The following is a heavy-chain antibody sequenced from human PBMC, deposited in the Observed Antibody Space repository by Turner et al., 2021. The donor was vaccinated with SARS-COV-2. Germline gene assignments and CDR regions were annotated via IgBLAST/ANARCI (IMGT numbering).Heavy chain of an antibody. CDR3: AKDLGSGWH. V-gene: IGHV3-30*18. CDR2: ISYDGSKH. Sequence: QVQLVESGGGVVQPGRTLRLSCAACGFTFSSYGMHWVRQAPGNGLELVALISYDGSKHYYADSVKGRFTISRDNSENTLYLQMNSLRAEGTAVYYCAKDLGSGWHWGQGTLVTVSS. CDR1: GFTFSSYG. D-gene: IGHD6-19*01. J-gene: IGHJ4*02.